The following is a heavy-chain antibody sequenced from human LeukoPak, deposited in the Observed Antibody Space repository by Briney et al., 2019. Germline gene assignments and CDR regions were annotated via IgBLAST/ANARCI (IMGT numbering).Heavy chain of an antibody. CDR1: GYSLTDYA. V-gene: IGHV1-3*04. CDR3: ARDVALYYYAMDV. Sequence: ASVKVSCKASGYSLTDYAVHRVRQAPGQRLEWMGWINTGNGNTKYSQKFQGRITITSDTSASTAYMELSSLRSEDTALYYCARDVALYYYAMDVWGQGTTVTVSS. CDR2: INTGNGNT. J-gene: IGHJ6*02.